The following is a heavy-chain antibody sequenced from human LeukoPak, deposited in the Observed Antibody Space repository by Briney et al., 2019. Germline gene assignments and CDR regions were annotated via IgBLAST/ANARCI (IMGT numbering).Heavy chain of an antibody. J-gene: IGHJ6*03. CDR3: ARESRPGITMIVVDYYYYMDV. D-gene: IGHD3-22*01. V-gene: IGHV1-2*02. CDR2: INPNSGGT. Sequence: ASVKLSCTASGYTFTGYYMHWVRQAPGQGLEWMGWINPNSGGTNYAQKFQGRVTMTRDTSISTAYMELSRLRSDDTAVYYCARESRPGITMIVVDYYYYMDVWGKGTTVTVSS. CDR1: GYTFTGYY.